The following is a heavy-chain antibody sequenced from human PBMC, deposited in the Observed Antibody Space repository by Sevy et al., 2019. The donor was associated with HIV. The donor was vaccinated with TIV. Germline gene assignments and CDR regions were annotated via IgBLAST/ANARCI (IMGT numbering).Heavy chain of an antibody. J-gene: IGHJ3*01. Sequence: ASVKVSCKASGYTFTGYYMHWVRQAPGQGLEWMGWINPNSGGTNYAQKFQGRVTMTRETSISTAYMELSRLRSDDTAVHFCARSIGAGKPDAFDLWGQGTMVTV. V-gene: IGHV1-2*02. D-gene: IGHD3-10*01. CDR2: INPNSGGT. CDR1: GYTFTGYY. CDR3: ARSIGAGKPDAFDL.